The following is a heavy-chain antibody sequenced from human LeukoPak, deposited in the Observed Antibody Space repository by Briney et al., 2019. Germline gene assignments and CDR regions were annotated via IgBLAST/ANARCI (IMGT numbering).Heavy chain of an antibody. V-gene: IGHV3-30*18. J-gene: IGHJ3*02. Sequence: GGSLRLSCAASGFTFSSYGMHWVRQAPGKGLEWVAVISYDGSKKYYADSVKGRFTISRDNSKNTLYLQMNSLRAEDTAVYYCAKDDCSSTSCYVNKAFDIGGQGTMVTVSS. D-gene: IGHD2-2*01. CDR3: AKDDCSSTSCYVNKAFDI. CDR2: ISYDGSKK. CDR1: GFTFSSYG.